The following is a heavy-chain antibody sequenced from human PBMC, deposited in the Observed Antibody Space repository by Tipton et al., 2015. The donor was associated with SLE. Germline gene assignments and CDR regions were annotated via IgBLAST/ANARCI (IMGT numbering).Heavy chain of an antibody. CDR1: GGSISGHY. V-gene: IGHV4-59*11. CDR3: AEGRAWFDP. CDR2: IYYSGDT. Sequence: TLSLTCTVSGGSISGHYWSWTRQPPGKALEWIGYIYYSGDTNYNPSLKSRVTISVDTSENQFSLKLNSVTAADTAMYFCAEGRAWFDPWGQGTLVTVSS. J-gene: IGHJ5*02.